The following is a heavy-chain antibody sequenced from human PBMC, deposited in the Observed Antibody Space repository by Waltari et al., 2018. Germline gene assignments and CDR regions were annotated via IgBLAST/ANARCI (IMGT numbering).Heavy chain of an antibody. Sequence: EVQLVESGGGLVQPGGSLRLSCAASGFTFSSYWMHWVRQAPGKGLVWVSRSNGDGGSKSYADSVKGRYTISRDNANKTLYLQMNSLRAEDTAVYYCTRTRYCSTTTCQVDWFDPWGQGTLVTVSS. CDR2: SNGDGGSK. CDR3: TRTRYCSTTTCQVDWFDP. V-gene: IGHV3-74*01. J-gene: IGHJ5*02. CDR1: GFTFSSYW. D-gene: IGHD2-2*01.